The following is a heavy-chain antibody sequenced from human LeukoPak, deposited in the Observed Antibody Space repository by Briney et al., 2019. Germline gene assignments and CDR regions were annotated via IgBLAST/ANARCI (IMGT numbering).Heavy chain of an antibody. Sequence: GGSLRLSCAASGFTFSSYGMHWVRQAPGKGLEWVSSISSSSSYIYYADSVKGRFTISRDNAKNSLYLQMNSLRAEDTAVYYCARCYDSSGYYYGYWGQGTLVTVSS. J-gene: IGHJ4*02. CDR1: GFTFSSYG. CDR3: ARCYDSSGYYYGY. CDR2: ISSSSSYI. V-gene: IGHV3-21*01. D-gene: IGHD3-22*01.